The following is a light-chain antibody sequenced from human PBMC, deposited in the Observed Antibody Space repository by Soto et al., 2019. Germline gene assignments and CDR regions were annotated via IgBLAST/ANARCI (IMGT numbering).Light chain of an antibody. Sequence: QSVLTQPPSASGSPGQSVTISCTGTSSDVGAYKYVSWYQQYPGKAPKLMIYEVTKRRSGVPDRFSGSKSGNTASMTVAGLQGEDEADYYCTSYVGNAILVFGGGSKVTVL. V-gene: IGLV2-8*01. CDR2: EVT. J-gene: IGLJ3*02. CDR1: SSDVGAYKY. CDR3: TSYVGNAILV.